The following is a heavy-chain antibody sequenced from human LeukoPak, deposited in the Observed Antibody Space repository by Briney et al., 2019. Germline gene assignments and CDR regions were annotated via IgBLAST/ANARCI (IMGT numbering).Heavy chain of an antibody. CDR1: GGTFSSYA. Sequence: SVKVSCKASGGTFSSYAISWVRQAPGQGLEWMGGIIPIFGTANYAQKFQGRVTITADESTSTAYMELSSLRSEDTAVYYCARGPPYCSSTSCTSNRDYYYMDVWGKGTTVTISS. J-gene: IGHJ6*03. D-gene: IGHD2-2*01. CDR3: ARGPPYCSSTSCTSNRDYYYMDV. CDR2: IIPIFGTA. V-gene: IGHV1-69*01.